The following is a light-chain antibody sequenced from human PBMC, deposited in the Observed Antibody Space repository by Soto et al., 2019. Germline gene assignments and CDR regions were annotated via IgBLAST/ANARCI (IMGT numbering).Light chain of an antibody. CDR3: QQFHNYPAT. J-gene: IGKJ4*01. Sequence: EKELRQAPGSLCVSLGVRSALLNRTSQSLGNYLAWYQQKPGQAPRLLIFDASNRATGIPARFSGSGSGTDFAFAISSLPPEDFATYSCQQFHNYPATIGGGTKVDIK. V-gene: IGKV3-11*01. CDR1: QSLGNY. CDR2: DAS.